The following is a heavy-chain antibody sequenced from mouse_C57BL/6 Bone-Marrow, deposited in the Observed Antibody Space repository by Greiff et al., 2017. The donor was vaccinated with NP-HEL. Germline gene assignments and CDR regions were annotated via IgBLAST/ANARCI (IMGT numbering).Heavy chain of an antibody. CDR1: GFTFSDFY. CDR3: ARGAYYGNSLDY. Sequence: EVQRVESGGGLVQSGRSLRLSCATSGFTFSDFYMEWVRQAPGKGLEWIAASRNKANDYTTEYSASVKGRFIVSRDTSQSILYLQMNALRAEDTAIYYCARGAYYGNSLDYWGQGTTLTVSS. CDR2: SRNKANDYTT. V-gene: IGHV7-1*01. D-gene: IGHD2-1*01. J-gene: IGHJ2*01.